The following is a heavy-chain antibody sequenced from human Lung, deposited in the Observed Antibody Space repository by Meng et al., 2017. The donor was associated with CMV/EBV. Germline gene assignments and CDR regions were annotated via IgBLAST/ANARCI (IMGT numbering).Heavy chain of an antibody. V-gene: IGHV1-2*02. Sequence: ASVKVSCKASGYTFSGYYMNWVRQAPGQGLEWMGWINPNSGGTNYAQKFQGRVTMTRDTSISTAYMELSRLRSDDTAVYYCARDPPEDFWSGYYTTGTDYWGQGTLVTVSS. CDR3: ARDPPEDFWSGYYTTGTDY. CDR1: GYTFSGYY. CDR2: INPNSGGT. J-gene: IGHJ4*02. D-gene: IGHD3-3*01.